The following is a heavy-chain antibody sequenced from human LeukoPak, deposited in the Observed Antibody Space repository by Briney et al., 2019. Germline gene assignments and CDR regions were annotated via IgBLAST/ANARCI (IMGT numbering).Heavy chain of an antibody. CDR3: TKLNVTVMTATDT. CDR2: ISGGGSNT. Sequence: SGGSLRLSCAASGFTFCNYDMMWLRQAPGKGLEWVSYISGGGSNTDYADSVKGRFTISRDNSKNSLSLHMNSLRADDRAIYYCTKLNVTVMTATDTSGQGTLFTVSS. J-gene: IGHJ5*02. D-gene: IGHD2-21*02. CDR1: GFTFCNYD. V-gene: IGHV3-23*01.